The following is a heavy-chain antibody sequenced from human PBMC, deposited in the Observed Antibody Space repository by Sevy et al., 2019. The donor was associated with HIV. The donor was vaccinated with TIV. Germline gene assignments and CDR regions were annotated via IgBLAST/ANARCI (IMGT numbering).Heavy chain of an antibody. Sequence: GGSLRLSCAASGFPFTYLAMSWVRQAPGKGLEWVAAISGSGTGGYTYYADSVKGRFTISRDNSNNTLYLQMNSLRAADTALYYCAKSGNTAMGLIDFWGQGTLVTVSS. D-gene: IGHD5-18*01. CDR3: AKSGNTAMGLIDF. CDR2: ISGSGTGGYT. J-gene: IGHJ4*02. V-gene: IGHV3-23*01. CDR1: GFPFTYLA.